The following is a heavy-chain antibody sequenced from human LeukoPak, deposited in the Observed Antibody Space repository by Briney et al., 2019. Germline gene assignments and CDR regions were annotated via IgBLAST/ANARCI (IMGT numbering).Heavy chain of an antibody. CDR1: GFTFSSYA. V-gene: IGHV3-23*01. CDR3: AKGIAAAGTENWFDP. Sequence: SGGSLRLSCAASGFTFSSYAMSWVRQASGKGLEWVSAISGSGGSTYYADSVKGRFTISRDNSKNTLYLQMNSLRAEDTAVYYCAKGIAAAGTENWFDPWGQGTLVTVSS. CDR2: ISGSGGST. J-gene: IGHJ5*02. D-gene: IGHD6-13*01.